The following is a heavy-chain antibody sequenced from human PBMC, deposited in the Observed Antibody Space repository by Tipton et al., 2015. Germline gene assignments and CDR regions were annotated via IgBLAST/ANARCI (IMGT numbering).Heavy chain of an antibody. Sequence: SLRLSCAASGFTFSSYSMNWVRQAPGKGLEWVSYISSSSSTIYYADSVKGRFTISRDNSKKTLSLQMNSLRAEDTAVYYCAKDSQPHYYDSSGYGTFDYWGQGTLVTVSS. CDR3: AKDSQPHYYDSSGYGTFDY. J-gene: IGHJ4*02. CDR2: ISSSSSTI. D-gene: IGHD3-22*01. V-gene: IGHV3-48*01. CDR1: GFTFSSYS.